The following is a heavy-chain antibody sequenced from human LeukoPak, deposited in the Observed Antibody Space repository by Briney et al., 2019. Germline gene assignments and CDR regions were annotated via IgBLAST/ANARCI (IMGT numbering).Heavy chain of an antibody. D-gene: IGHD1-26*01. CDR3: ARHPGDFTGIVNYYYMDV. CDR1: GFTFSDFW. J-gene: IGHJ6*03. V-gene: IGHV3-7*01. CDR2: IKKDGSEK. Sequence: GGSLRLSCAASGFTFSDFWMSWVRQAPGKGLEWVANIKKDGSEKYYVDSVEGRFTISRDNSNNTLFLQMNSLRPEDTAIYYCARHPGDFTGIVNYYYMDVWGKGTTVTVSS.